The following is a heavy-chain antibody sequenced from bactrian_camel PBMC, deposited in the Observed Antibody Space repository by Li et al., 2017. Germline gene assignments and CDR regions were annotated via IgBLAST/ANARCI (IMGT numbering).Heavy chain of an antibody. Sequence: QLVESGGGLVQPGGPLRLSCAASGFPFSGYWMYWLRQAPGKGLEWVSDINSSGRNTNYADSVKGRFVISRDNAKNTVYLQMNSLKPEDTAMYYCAAGWSYGVGTLLRRHYDYWGQGTQVTVS. CDR1: GFPFSGYW. CDR2: INSSGRNT. CDR3: AAGWSYGVGTLLRRHYDY. D-gene: IGHD5*01. V-gene: IGHV3S25*01. J-gene: IGHJ4*01.